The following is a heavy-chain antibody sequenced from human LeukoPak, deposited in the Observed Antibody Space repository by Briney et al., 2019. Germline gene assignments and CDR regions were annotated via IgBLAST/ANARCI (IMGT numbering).Heavy chain of an antibody. CDR3: AKDVAHYMDV. V-gene: IGHV3-30*02. CDR2: IRYDGSNK. CDR1: GFTFNSYG. J-gene: IGHJ6*03. Sequence: GGSLRLSCAASGFTFNSYGMHWLRQAPGKGLEWVAFIRYDGSNKYYADSVKGRFTISRDNSKNTLYLQMNSPRAEDTAVYYCAKDVAHYMDVWGKGTTVSVSS.